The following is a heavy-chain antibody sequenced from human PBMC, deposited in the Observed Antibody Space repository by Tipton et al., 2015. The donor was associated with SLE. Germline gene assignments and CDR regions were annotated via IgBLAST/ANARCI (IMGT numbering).Heavy chain of an antibody. CDR3: ARRTPETRGYYYYMDV. D-gene: IGHD1-14*01. J-gene: IGHJ6*03. CDR2: ISGYTGNT. CDR1: GYTFTSFG. Sequence: QLVQSGAEVKKPGASVKVSCKASGYTFTSFGISWVRQAPGQGLEWMGWISGYTGNTNYAQKLQGRVTMTTDTSTSTAYMELRSLRSDDTAVYYCARRTPETRGYYYYMDVWGKGTTVTVSS. V-gene: IGHV1-18*01.